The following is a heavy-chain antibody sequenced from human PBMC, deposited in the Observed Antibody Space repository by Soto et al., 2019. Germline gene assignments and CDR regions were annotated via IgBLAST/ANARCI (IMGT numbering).Heavy chain of an antibody. CDR1: GFTFSAYD. CDR2: IGTQHDT. J-gene: IGHJ5*02. Sequence: EVQLVESGGGLVQPGGSLRLFCAASGFTFSAYDMHWVRQATGKGLEWVSAIGTQHDTYYPDSVKGRFTISRENAKNFLYLQMDSLRAGDTAVYYCARQASYWHGGGGWFDPWGQGTLVTVSS. D-gene: IGHD2-8*02. V-gene: IGHV3-13*01. CDR3: ARQASYWHGGGGWFDP.